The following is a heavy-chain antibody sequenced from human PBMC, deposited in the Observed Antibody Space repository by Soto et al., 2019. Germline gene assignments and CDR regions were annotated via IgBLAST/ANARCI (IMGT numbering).Heavy chain of an antibody. CDR3: VKPSPIVVVPPRFDY. D-gene: IGHD2-2*01. Sequence: GGSLRLSCSASGFTFSSYAMHWVRQAPGKGLEYVSAISSNGGSTYYADSVKGRFTISRDNSKNTLYLQMSSLRAEDTAVYYCVKPSPIVVVPPRFDYWGQGTLVTVSS. CDR1: GFTFSSYA. J-gene: IGHJ4*02. CDR2: ISSNGGST. V-gene: IGHV3-64D*08.